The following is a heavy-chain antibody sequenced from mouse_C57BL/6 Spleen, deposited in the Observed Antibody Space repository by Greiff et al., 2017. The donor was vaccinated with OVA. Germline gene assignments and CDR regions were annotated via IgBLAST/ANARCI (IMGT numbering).Heavy chain of an antibody. CDR2: ISDGGSYT. CDR1: GFTFSSYA. CDR3: ARDEVYGSSSWYFDV. D-gene: IGHD1-1*01. V-gene: IGHV5-4*01. Sequence: EVQLVESGGGLVKPGGSLKLSCAASGFTFSSYAMSWVRQTPEKRLEWVATISDGGSYTYYPDNVKGRFTISRDNAKNNLYLQMSHLKSEDTAMYYCARDEVYGSSSWYFDVWGTGTTVTVSS. J-gene: IGHJ1*03.